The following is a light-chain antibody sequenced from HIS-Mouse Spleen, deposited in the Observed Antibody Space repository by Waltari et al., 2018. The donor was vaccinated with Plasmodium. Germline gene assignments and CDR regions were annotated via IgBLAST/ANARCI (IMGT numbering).Light chain of an antibody. CDR3: SSYTSSSTLYVV. CDR1: SPAVGSYNV. CDR2: DVS. V-gene: IGLV2-14*03. Sequence: QSALTQPASVSGSPGQSITISCPGTSPAVGSYNVDSWYQQHPGKAPKLMIYDVSNRPSGVSNRFSGSKSGNTASLTISGLQAEDEADYYCSSYTSSSTLYVVFGGGTKLTVL. J-gene: IGLJ2*01.